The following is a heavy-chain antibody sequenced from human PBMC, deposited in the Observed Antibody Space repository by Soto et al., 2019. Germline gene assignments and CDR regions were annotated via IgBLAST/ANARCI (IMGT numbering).Heavy chain of an antibody. J-gene: IGHJ4*02. CDR2: INPSGGST. CDR1: GYTFTSYY. CDR3: ARDVGSGYYFYY. Sequence: VASVKVSCKASGYTFTSYYMHWVRQAPGQGLEWMGIINPSGGSTSYAQKFQGRVTMTSDTSTSTVYMELSSLRSEDTAVYYCARDVGSGYYFYYWGQGTLVTVSS. D-gene: IGHD3-22*01. V-gene: IGHV1-46*01.